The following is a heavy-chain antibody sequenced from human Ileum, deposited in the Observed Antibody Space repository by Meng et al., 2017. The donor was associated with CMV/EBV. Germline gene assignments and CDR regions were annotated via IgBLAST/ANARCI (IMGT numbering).Heavy chain of an antibody. J-gene: IGHJ4*02. CDR1: RLTFNGYG. CDR3: AREGFSNFDY. D-gene: IGHD4-11*01. CDR2: IGSDGSIK. Sequence: GESLKISCAASRLTFNGYGLHWVRQAPGKGLEWVTFIGSDGSIKRYSDSVKGRFNISRDNSKNTLWLQMHSLRPEDTALYCCAREGFSNFDYWGQGTLVTVSS. V-gene: IGHV3-30*02.